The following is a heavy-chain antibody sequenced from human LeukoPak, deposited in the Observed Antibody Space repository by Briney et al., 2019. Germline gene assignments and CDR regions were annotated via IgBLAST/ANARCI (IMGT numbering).Heavy chain of an antibody. CDR2: ISADSGNT. J-gene: IGHJ5*02. CDR3: ARDRGTGTTRRIGFDP. CDR1: GYTFTSYG. Sequence: GASVKVSCKASGYTFTSYGISWVRQAPGQGLEWMGWISADSGNTNYAQKLQGRVTMTTDTSTSTAYMELRSLGSDDTAVYYCARDRGTGTTRRIGFDPWGQGTLVTVSS. D-gene: IGHD1-1*01. V-gene: IGHV1-18*01.